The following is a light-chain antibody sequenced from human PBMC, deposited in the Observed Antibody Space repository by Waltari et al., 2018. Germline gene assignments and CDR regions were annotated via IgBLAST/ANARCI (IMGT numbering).Light chain of an antibody. CDR1: QNIDKS. Sequence: DIQMTQSPSSLSASVVDRVTITCRASQNIDKSLNWYQQKPGKAPNLLIYAASSLQTGVPSRFSGSGSGTDFTLTITSLQPEDFATYYCQQSYSILRTFGQGTKLGI. J-gene: IGKJ1*01. V-gene: IGKV1-39*01. CDR2: AAS. CDR3: QQSYSILRT.